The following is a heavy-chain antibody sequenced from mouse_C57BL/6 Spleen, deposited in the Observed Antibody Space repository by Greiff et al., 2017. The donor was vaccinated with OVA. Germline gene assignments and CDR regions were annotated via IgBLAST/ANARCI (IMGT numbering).Heavy chain of an antibody. Sequence: QVQLQQPGAELVKPGASVKLSCKASGYTFTSYWMHWVKQRPGQGLEWIGMIHPNSGSTNYNEKFKSKATLPVDKSSRTAYLKLSSLMSEDSAVYYGARSSIVYWDSMDYWGQGTSVTVSS. CDR1: GYTFTSYW. D-gene: IGHD4-1*01. CDR2: IHPNSGST. J-gene: IGHJ4*01. CDR3: ARSSIVYWDSMDY. V-gene: IGHV1-64*01.